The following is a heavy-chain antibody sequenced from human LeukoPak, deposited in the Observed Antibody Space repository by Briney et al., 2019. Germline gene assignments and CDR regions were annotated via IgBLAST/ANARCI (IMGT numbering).Heavy chain of an antibody. CDR2: MNPNSGNT. J-gene: IGHJ5*02. CDR3: ARGDFWNWFDP. Sequence: ASVKVSCKASGYTFTSYVINWVRQATGQGLEWMGWMNPNSGNTGYAQKFQGRVTMTRNTSISTADMELSSLRSDDTAVYYCARGDFWNWFDPWGQGTLVTVSS. V-gene: IGHV1-8*01. CDR1: GYTFTSYV. D-gene: IGHD3-3*01.